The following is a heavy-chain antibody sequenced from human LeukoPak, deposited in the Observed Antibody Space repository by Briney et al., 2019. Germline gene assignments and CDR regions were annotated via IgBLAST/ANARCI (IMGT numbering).Heavy chain of an antibody. Sequence: SQTLSLTCTVSGGSISSATYYWNWIRQPAGKGLGWIGRIYTSGSTNYNPSLKSRVTISVDTSKNRFSLKLSSVTAADTALYYCARYEAVAGVFDFWGQGTLVTVSS. V-gene: IGHV4-61*02. CDR3: ARYEAVAGVFDF. CDR2: IYTSGST. D-gene: IGHD6-19*01. CDR1: GGSISSATYY. J-gene: IGHJ4*02.